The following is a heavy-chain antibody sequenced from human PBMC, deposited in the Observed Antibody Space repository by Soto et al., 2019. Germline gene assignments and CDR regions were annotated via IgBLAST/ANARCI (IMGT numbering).Heavy chain of an antibody. V-gene: IGHV4-39*01. Sequence: PSETLSLTCTVSGGSISSSSYYWGWIRQPPGKGLKWIGSIYYSGSTYYNPSLKNRVTISVDTSKNQFSLKLSSVTAADTAVYYCARQYSSSFYTMVRGVITELYYFDYWGQGTLVTVSS. CDR3: ARQYSSSFYTMVRGVITELYYFDY. D-gene: IGHD3-10*01. CDR1: GGSISSSSYY. CDR2: IYYSGST. J-gene: IGHJ4*02.